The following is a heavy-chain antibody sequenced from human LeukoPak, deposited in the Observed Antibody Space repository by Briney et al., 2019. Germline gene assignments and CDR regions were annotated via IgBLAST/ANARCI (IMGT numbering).Heavy chain of an antibody. Sequence: GGSLRLSCAASRFTFSSYGMHWVRQAPGKGLEWVAVISYDGSNKYYADSVKGRFTISRDSSKNTLYLQMNSLRAEDTAVYFCAKDLTSGNFGYYFDYWGQGTLVTVSS. CDR2: ISYDGSNK. V-gene: IGHV3-30*18. J-gene: IGHJ4*02. D-gene: IGHD3-10*01. CDR1: RFTFSSYG. CDR3: AKDLTSGNFGYYFDY.